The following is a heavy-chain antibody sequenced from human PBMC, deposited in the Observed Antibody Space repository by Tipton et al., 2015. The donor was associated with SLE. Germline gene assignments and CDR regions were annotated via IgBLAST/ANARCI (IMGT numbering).Heavy chain of an antibody. V-gene: IGHV4-59*12. J-gene: IGHJ6*02. Sequence: LRLSCTVSGGSISSYYWSWIRQPPGKGLEWIGEINQSGIDQSGSTYYNPSLKSRVTISVDTSKNQVSLKVASLTAADTAVYYCARVRVYYDDSSPYGMDVWGQGTTVTVSS. CDR1: GGSISSYY. CDR2: INQSGIDQSGST. D-gene: IGHD3-10*01. CDR3: ARVRVYYDDSSPYGMDV.